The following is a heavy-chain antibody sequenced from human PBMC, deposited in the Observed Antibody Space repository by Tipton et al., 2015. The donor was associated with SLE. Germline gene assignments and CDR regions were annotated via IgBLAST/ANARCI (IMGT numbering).Heavy chain of an antibody. Sequence: TLSLTYTVSGGSISSSSYYWGWIRQPPGKGLEWIGRIYYSGSSYYNPSLKSRVTISADTSKNQFSLKLTSVTVADTAVYYCTRGGRGDGANPFDPWGQGTLVTVSS. D-gene: IGHD4/OR15-4a*01. V-gene: IGHV4-39*07. CDR2: IYYSGSS. CDR1: GGSISSSSYY. CDR3: TRGGRGDGANPFDP. J-gene: IGHJ5*02.